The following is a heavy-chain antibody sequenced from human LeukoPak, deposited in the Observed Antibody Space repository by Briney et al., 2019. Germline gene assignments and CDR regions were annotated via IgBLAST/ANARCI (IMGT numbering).Heavy chain of an antibody. V-gene: IGHV3-48*01. CDR1: GFTFSSYS. Sequence: GGSLRLSCAASGFTFSSYSMNWVRQAPGKGLEWVSYISSSSSTIYYADSVKGRFTISRDNAKNSLYLQMNSLRAEDTAVYYCARDRGSGWYHEAFDIWGQGTMVTVSS. CDR3: ARDRGSGWYHEAFDI. D-gene: IGHD6-19*01. J-gene: IGHJ3*02. CDR2: ISSSSSTI.